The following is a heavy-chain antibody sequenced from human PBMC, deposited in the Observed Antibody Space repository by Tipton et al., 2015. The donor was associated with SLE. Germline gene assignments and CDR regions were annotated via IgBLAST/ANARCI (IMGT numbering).Heavy chain of an antibody. CDR1: GFTFSCDS. Sequence: SLRLSCAASGFTFSCDSINWVRQAPGKGLEWVSGISGSGGSTYNADSVKGRFTIARDNSKDTLYLQMNRLRAEDTAVYYCAQDTGSRNYYYMDVWGKGPTVTVSS. CDR2: ISGSGGST. D-gene: IGHD1-1*01. CDR3: AQDTGSRNYYYMDV. V-gene: IGHV3-23*01. J-gene: IGHJ6*03.